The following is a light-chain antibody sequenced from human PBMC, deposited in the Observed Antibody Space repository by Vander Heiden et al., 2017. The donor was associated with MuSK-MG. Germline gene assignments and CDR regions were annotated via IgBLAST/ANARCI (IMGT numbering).Light chain of an antibody. V-gene: IGKV3-11*01. Sequence: EVVLTQSPATLSLSPGATATLSSRPRQSFSRSFACYQHKPGQAPRLLTYEPSTRATGIPTRFRGGGFGTDFTLTISSLDPEDFAVYYCQQLNNWRLSITFGQGTQLEIK. J-gene: IGKJ5*01. CDR2: EPS. CDR3: QQLNNWRLSIT. CDR1: QSFSRS.